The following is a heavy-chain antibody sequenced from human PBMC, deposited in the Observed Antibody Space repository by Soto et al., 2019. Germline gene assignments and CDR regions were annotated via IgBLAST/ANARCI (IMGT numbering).Heavy chain of an antibody. CDR2: IYYTGST. CDR3: ASYHRLDC. Sequence: PSETLSLTCTVSGGSISGYYWRWIRQPPGKRLEWIGYIYYTGSTNYNPSLRSRVTISIDTSKNQFSLQLSSVTAADTAVYFCASYHRLDCWGQGTLVTVSS. V-gene: IGHV4-59*08. CDR1: GGSISGYY. J-gene: IGHJ4*02. D-gene: IGHD2-2*01.